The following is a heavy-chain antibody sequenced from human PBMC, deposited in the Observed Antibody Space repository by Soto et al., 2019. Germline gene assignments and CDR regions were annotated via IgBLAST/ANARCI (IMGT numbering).Heavy chain of an antibody. CDR3: ARDSSGHRSGREV. J-gene: IGHJ6*02. CDR2: ISAYNGNT. CDR1: GYTFTSYG. Sequence: QVQLVQSGAEVKKPGASVKVSCKASGYTFTSYGISWVRQAPGQGLEWMGGISAYNGNTNYAQRFQVRVTMTTDTSASTAYIELRSVRSDDTAVYYCARDSSGHRSGREVWGQGSTVTVSS. D-gene: IGHD3-22*01. V-gene: IGHV1-18*01.